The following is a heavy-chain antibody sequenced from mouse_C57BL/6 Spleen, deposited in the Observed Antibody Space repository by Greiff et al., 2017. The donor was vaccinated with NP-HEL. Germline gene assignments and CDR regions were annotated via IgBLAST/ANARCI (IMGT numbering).Heavy chain of an antibody. J-gene: IGHJ2*01. Sequence: VQLQQSGAELVKPGASVKLSCKASGYTFTSYWMHWVKQRPGQGLEWIGMIHPNSGSTNYNEKFKSKATLTVDKSSSTAYMQLSSLTSEDSAVYYCARFFYYYGSGDYWGQGTTLTVSS. D-gene: IGHD1-1*01. CDR2: IHPNSGST. V-gene: IGHV1-64*01. CDR1: GYTFTSYW. CDR3: ARFFYYYGSGDY.